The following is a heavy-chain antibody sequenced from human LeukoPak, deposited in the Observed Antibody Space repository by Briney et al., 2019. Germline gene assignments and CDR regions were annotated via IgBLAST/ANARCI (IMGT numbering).Heavy chain of an antibody. D-gene: IGHD7-27*01. CDR1: GFTFRSYS. J-gene: IGHJ3*01. CDR3: AREDDDWGPNTLDV. Sequence: PGGSLRLSCAASGFTFRSYSMNWVRQAPGMGLGWVSSISTSSSHIYYADSVEGRFTISRDNAKTSLYLQMDSLRDEDTAVYYCAREDDDWGPNTLDVWGQGTVVTVSS. V-gene: IGHV3-21*01. CDR2: ISTSSSHI.